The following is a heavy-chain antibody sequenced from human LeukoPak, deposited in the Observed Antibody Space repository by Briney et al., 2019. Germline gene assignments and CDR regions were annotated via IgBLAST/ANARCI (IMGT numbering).Heavy chain of an antibody. CDR3: ARDTSYYYGMDV. V-gene: IGHV4-34*01. CDR2: INHSGST. Sequence: PSETLSLTCAVYGGSFSGYYWSWIRQPPGKGLERIGEINHSGSTNYNPSLKSRVTISVDTSKNQFSLKLSSVTAADTAVYYCARDTSYYYGMDVWGQGTTVTVSS. D-gene: IGHD5-18*01. J-gene: IGHJ6*02. CDR1: GGSFSGYY.